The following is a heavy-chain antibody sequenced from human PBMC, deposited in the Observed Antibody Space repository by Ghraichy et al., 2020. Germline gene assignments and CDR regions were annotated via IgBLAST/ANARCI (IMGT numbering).Heavy chain of an antibody. Sequence: LTCAASGFTFSSYAMSWVRQAPGKGLEWVSGISGDGGTTYYADSVKGRFTISRDNSKNTLYLQMNSLRAEDTAVYYCAKQLAGFCTGGSCFRGIDYWGQGTLVTVSS. CDR2: ISGDGGTT. CDR1: GFTFSSYA. J-gene: IGHJ4*02. V-gene: IGHV3-23*01. CDR3: AKQLAGFCTGGSCFRGIDY. D-gene: IGHD2-15*01.